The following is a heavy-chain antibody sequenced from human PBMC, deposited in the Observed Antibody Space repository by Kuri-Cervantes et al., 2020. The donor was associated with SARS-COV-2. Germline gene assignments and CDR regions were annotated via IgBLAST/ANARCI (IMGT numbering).Heavy chain of an antibody. J-gene: IGHJ4*02. CDR2: INHSGST. CDR1: GGSFSGYY. V-gene: IGHV4-34*01. CDR3: ARITMVRGVNFDY. D-gene: IGHD3-10*01. Sequence: SQTLSLTCAVYGGSFSGYYWSWIRQPPGKGLEWIGEINHSGSTNYNPSLKSRVTISVDTSKNQSSLKLSSVTAADTAVYYCARITMVRGVNFDYWGQGTLVTVSS.